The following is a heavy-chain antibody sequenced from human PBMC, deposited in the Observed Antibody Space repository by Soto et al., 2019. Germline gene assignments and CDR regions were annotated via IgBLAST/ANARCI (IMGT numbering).Heavy chain of an antibody. CDR2: INPSGGST. V-gene: IGHV1-46*01. Sequence: AALKRACKAGGYTITSYYMHWVRNDTGQGLEWMGIINPSGGSTNYAQKFQGRVTMTRDTSTSTVYMELTSLRSEDTAMFYCARGGSMVVMTDGFDFCGQGTLVTVSS. J-gene: IGHJ4*02. D-gene: IGHD2-21*02. CDR1: GYTITSYY. CDR3: ARGGSMVVMTDGFDF.